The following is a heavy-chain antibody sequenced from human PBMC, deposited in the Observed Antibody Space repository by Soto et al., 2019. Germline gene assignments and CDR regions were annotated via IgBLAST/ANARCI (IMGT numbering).Heavy chain of an antibody. CDR1: GGSISSSSYY. J-gene: IGHJ4*02. Sequence: QLQLQESGPALVKPSETLSLTCTVSGGSISSSSYYWGWIRQPPGKGLEWIGSIYYSGSTYYNPSLKSRVTIYVDTSKNQFSLKLSSVTAADTAVYYCARAVGATLDYWGQGTLVTVSS. CDR2: IYYSGST. CDR3: ARAVGATLDY. D-gene: IGHD1-26*01. V-gene: IGHV4-39*01.